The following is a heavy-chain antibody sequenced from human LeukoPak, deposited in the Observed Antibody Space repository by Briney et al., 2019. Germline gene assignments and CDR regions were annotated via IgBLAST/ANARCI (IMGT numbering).Heavy chain of an antibody. J-gene: IGHJ4*02. CDR1: GYTFTSYD. CDR2: MNPNSGNR. Sequence: GASVKIYCKASGYTFTSYDINWMRQATGQWLEWMGWMNPNSGNRGYAQKFQGRVTMTRNTPISTAYMELSSLRSEDTAVYYCARAPANYGIDDYWGQGTLVTVSS. CDR3: ARAPANYGIDDY. D-gene: IGHD3-16*01. V-gene: IGHV1-8*01.